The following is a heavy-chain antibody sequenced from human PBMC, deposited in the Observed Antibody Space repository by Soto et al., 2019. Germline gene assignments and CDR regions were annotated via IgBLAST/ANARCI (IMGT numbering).Heavy chain of an antibody. V-gene: IGHV1-69*01. CDR1: GGSFSSYA. Sequence: QVQLVQSGAEVKKPGSSVKVSCKASGGSFSSYAISWVRQAPGQGLEWMGGIIPSFGTANYAQKFQGRVTITAEESTSTAYMELSSLRSEDMAVYYCARDSDYCSSTSCYVDYWGQGTLVTVSS. CDR3: ARDSDYCSSTSCYVDY. J-gene: IGHJ4*02. CDR2: IIPSFGTA. D-gene: IGHD2-2*01.